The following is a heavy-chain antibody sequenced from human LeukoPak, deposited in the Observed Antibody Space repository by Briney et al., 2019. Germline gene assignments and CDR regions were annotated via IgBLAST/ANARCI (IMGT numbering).Heavy chain of an antibody. CDR3: AKAGYYGSGSYRFDY. CDR1: GFSVSDNY. CDR2: IYSNGKA. V-gene: IGHV3-66*01. D-gene: IGHD3-10*01. J-gene: IGHJ4*02. Sequence: GGSLRLSCAASGFSVSDNYMSWVRQAPGKGLEWVSVIYSNGKAYYTDSVKGRFTISRDIAQNTLFLQMNSLRAEDTAVYYCAKAGYYGSGSYRFDYWGQGTLVTVSS.